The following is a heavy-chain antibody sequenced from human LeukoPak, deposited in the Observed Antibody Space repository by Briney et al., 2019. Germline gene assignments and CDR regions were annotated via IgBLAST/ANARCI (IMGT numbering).Heavy chain of an antibody. V-gene: IGHV3-23*01. CDR1: GLTFSSNS. CDR2: ISVSGIT. D-gene: IGHD2-15*01. J-gene: IGHJ5*02. Sequence: PGGSVRLSCVASGLTFSSNSMSWVRQPPGMGLEWVSGISVSGITVYVDSVKGRLTISRGNSKNTLYLQMNNLRAEDTALYYCAKGFSVRGRFDPWGQGTQVTVSS. CDR3: AKGFSVRGRFDP.